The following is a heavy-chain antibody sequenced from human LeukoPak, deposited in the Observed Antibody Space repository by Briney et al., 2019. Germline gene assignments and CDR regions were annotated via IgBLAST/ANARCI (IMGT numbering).Heavy chain of an antibody. CDR1: GFTFSDYY. J-gene: IGHJ4*02. V-gene: IGHV3-7*01. Sequence: HPGGSLRLSCAASGFTFSDYYMSWIRQAPGKGLECVASTNEAGGDKYYVDSVKGRFTISRDNSKNSLSLQMNSLTAEDTAIYYCAIATTGRGAFGSWGQGTLVSVSS. CDR2: TNEAGGDK. D-gene: IGHD1-1*01. CDR3: AIATTGRGAFGS.